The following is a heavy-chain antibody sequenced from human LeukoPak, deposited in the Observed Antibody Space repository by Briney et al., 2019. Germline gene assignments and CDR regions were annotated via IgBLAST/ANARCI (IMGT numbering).Heavy chain of an antibody. CDR2: IYYSGST. D-gene: IGHD3-10*01. CDR1: GGSISSYY. Sequence: SETLSLTCTVSGGSISSYYWSWIRQPPGKGLEWIGYIYYSGSTNYNPSLKSRVTISVDTSKNQFSLKLSSVTAADTAVYYCARVESMVRGVMIAFDIWGQGTMVTVSS. J-gene: IGHJ3*02. V-gene: IGHV4-59*01. CDR3: ARVESMVRGVMIAFDI.